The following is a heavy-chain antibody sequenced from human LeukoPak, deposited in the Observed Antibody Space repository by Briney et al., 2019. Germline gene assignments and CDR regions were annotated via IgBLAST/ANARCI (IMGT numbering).Heavy chain of an antibody. Sequence: SETLSLTCAVSGGSISSGGYSWSWIRQPPGKGLEWIGYIYYNVSTNYNPSLKSRVTISVDTSKNQFSLKLSSVTAADTAVYYCAREGLATMVRGVIPYWGQGTLVTVSS. D-gene: IGHD3-10*01. CDR1: GGSISSGGYS. V-gene: IGHV4-61*08. CDR2: IYYNVST. J-gene: IGHJ4*02. CDR3: AREGLATMVRGVIPY.